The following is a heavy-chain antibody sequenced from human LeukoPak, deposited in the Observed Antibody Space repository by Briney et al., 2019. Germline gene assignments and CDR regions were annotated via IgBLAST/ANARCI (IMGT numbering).Heavy chain of an antibody. Sequence: GGSLRLSCAASGFTLSSYSMNWVRQAPGKGLEWVSYTGSSSTTIYYADSVKGRFTISRDNAKNSLYLQTNSLKAEDTAVYYCARGVAVAAFSAFDVWGQGTMVTVSS. CDR3: ARGVAVAAFSAFDV. CDR1: GFTLSSYS. CDR2: TGSSSTTI. D-gene: IGHD6-19*01. J-gene: IGHJ3*01. V-gene: IGHV3-48*01.